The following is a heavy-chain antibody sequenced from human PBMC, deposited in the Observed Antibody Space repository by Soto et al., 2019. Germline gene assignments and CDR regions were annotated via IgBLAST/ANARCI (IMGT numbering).Heavy chain of an antibody. J-gene: IGHJ4*02. CDR1: GFSLSTTGMG. V-gene: IGHV2-5*02. CDR2: IYWDDGK. CDR3: AHRISAWPGFRD. D-gene: IGHD6-19*01. Sequence: QITLRESGPPLVKPTQTLTLTCTFSGFSLSTTGMGVGWFRPPPGKALEWLALIYWDDGKRYSPSLNNRLTSTKDTSKNQVVLTMTNMEPVDTATYYCAHRISAWPGFRDWGQGTLVTVSS.